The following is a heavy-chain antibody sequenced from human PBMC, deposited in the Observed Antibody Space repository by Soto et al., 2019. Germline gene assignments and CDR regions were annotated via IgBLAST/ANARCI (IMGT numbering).Heavy chain of an antibody. Sequence: EVQLLESGGGLVQPGGSLRLSCAASGFTFSSYAMSWVRQAPGKGLEWVSAISGSGGSTYYADSVKGRLANSRDNSKNTLYLQMNSLRAEDTAVYYCATDNDGSGSYPGWYFDLWGRGTLVTVSS. D-gene: IGHD3-10*01. CDR3: ATDNDGSGSYPGWYFDL. V-gene: IGHV3-23*01. CDR1: GFTFSSYA. CDR2: ISGSGGST. J-gene: IGHJ2*01.